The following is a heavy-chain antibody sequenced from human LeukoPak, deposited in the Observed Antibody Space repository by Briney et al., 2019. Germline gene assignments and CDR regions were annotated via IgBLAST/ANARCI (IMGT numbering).Heavy chain of an antibody. CDR2: IYYSGST. CDR1: GGSISSYY. D-gene: IGHD5-12*01. Sequence: SETLSLTCTVSGGSISSYYWSWIRQPPGKGLEWIGYIYYSGSTNYNPSLKSRVTISVDRSKNQFSLKLSSVTAADTAVYYCARSSGYDAFDYWGQGTLVTVSS. V-gene: IGHV4-59*12. CDR3: ARSSGYDAFDY. J-gene: IGHJ4*02.